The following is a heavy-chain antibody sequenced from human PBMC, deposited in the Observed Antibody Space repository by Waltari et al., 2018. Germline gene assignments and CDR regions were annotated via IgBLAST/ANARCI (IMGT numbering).Heavy chain of an antibody. J-gene: IGHJ6*02. CDR2: INHSGST. CDR3: ARLGIFGVEYGMDV. V-gene: IGHV4-34*01. Sequence: QVQLQQWGAGLLKPSETLSLTCAVYGGSFSGYYWSWIRQPPGKGLEWIGEINHSGSTNYNPSLKSRVTISVDTSKNQFSLKLSSVTAADTAVYYCARLGIFGVEYGMDVWGQGTTVTVSS. D-gene: IGHD3-3*01. CDR1: GGSFSGYY.